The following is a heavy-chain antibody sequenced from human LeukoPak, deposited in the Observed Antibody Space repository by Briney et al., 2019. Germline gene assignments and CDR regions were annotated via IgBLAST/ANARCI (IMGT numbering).Heavy chain of an antibody. CDR3: ARGWVVATGGFDM. V-gene: IGHV3-53*01. Sequence: GGSLRLSCAASGFTVSLYYMTWVRQAPGKGLEWVSVIYSGGPTYYADSVKGRFTISRDSSKNTVYLQMNSLRGEDTAVYFCARGWVVATGGFDMWGQGTMVTVSS. J-gene: IGHJ3*02. CDR2: IYSGGPT. D-gene: IGHD2-8*02. CDR1: GFTVSLYY.